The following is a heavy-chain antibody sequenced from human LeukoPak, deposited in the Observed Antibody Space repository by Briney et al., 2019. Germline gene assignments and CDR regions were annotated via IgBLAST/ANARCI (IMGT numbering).Heavy chain of an antibody. CDR1: GYTFTSYD. D-gene: IGHD3-10*01. CDR2: MNPNSGNT. J-gene: IGHJ6*02. V-gene: IGHV1-8*01. CDR3: AKLPARKGVRAPYYGMDV. Sequence: ASVTVSCTASGYTFTSYDINWVRQAAGQGLEWMGWMNPNSGNTGYAQKFQGRVTMTRNTSISTSYMELSSLRSEDTAVYYCAKLPARKGVRAPYYGMDVWGQGTTDTVSS.